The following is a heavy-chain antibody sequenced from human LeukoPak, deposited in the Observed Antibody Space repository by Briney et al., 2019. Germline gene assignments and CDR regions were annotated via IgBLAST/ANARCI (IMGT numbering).Heavy chain of an antibody. CDR1: GYTFTSYD. V-gene: IGHV1-2*02. D-gene: IGHD6-13*01. J-gene: IGHJ6*03. CDR2: INPNSGGT. CDR3: ARKSSSSLQNYYYMDV. Sequence: ASVKVSFKASGYTFTSYDINWVRQATGQGLEWMGWINPNSGGTNYAQKFQGRVTMTRDTSISTAYMELSRLRSDDTAVYYCARKSSSSLQNYYYMDVWGKGTTVTVSS.